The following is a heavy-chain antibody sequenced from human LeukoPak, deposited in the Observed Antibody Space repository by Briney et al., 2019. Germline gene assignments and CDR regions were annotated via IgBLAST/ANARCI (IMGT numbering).Heavy chain of an antibody. D-gene: IGHD1-26*01. V-gene: IGHV4-59*08. J-gene: IGHJ3*02. Sequence: SETLSLTCTVSGGSISSYYWSWIRQPPGKGLEWIGYIYYSGSTNYNPSLKSRVTISVDTSKNQFSLKLSSVTAADTAVYYCARHVQWELEGAFDIWGQGTMVTVSS. CDR3: ARHVQWELEGAFDI. CDR1: GGSISSYY. CDR2: IYYSGST.